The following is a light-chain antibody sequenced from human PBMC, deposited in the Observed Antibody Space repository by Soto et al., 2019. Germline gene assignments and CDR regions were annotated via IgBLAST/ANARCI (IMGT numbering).Light chain of an antibody. CDR2: EVT. Sequence: QSALTQPPSVSGSPGQSVTISCTGTSSDVGNYNRVSWYQQPPGTAPILMIYEVTNRPSGVPNRFSASKSGNTASLTISGIQAEDEADYYRTSYTSNRTWVFGGGTKLTVL. CDR1: SSDVGNYNR. J-gene: IGLJ3*02. CDR3: TSYTSNRTWV. V-gene: IGLV2-18*02.